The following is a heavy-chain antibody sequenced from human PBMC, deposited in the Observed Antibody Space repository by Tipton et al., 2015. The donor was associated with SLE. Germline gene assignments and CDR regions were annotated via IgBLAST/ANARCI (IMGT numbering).Heavy chain of an antibody. CDR3: ARRYYYGSGSYYAFDY. CDR2: IIPIFGTA. J-gene: IGHJ4*02. CDR1: GGTFSSYA. Sequence: QLVQSGAEVKKPGSSVKVSCKASGGTFSSYAISWVRQAPGQGLEWMGGIIPIFGTANYAQKFQGRVTITADESTSTAYMEPSSLRSEDTAVYYCARRYYYGSGSYYAFDYWGQGTLVTVSS. D-gene: IGHD3-10*01. V-gene: IGHV1-69*01.